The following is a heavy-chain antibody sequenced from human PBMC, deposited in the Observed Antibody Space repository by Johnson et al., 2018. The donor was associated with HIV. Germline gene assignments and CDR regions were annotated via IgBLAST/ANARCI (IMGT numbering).Heavy chain of an antibody. D-gene: IGHD1-26*01. CDR2: IKQEGSEK. J-gene: IGHJ3*02. V-gene: IGHV3-7*05. Sequence: EVQLVESGGGLVQPGGSLRLSCAASGFTFSSYAMHWVRQAPGKGLEWVANIKQEGSEKYYVDSVKGRFTISRDNAENSLYLQMNSLRAEDTAVYYCARSGYSGGFIWGQGTMVTVSS. CDR1: GFTFSSYA. CDR3: ARSGYSGGFI.